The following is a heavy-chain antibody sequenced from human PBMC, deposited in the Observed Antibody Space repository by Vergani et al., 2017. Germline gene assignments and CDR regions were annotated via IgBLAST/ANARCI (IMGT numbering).Heavy chain of an antibody. Sequence: EVQLLESGGDLVQPGGSLRLSCAASGFTFIMHAMSWVRQAPGKGLEWVSTLRASDRRTHCADSVTGRFTISRDNSTNTLFLHMNSLRPEDTAVYYCAKVGRSEVAGTFGAFDIWGQGTMVTVSS. CDR2: LRASDRRT. D-gene: IGHD6-19*01. CDR1: GFTFIMHA. J-gene: IGHJ3*02. V-gene: IGHV3-23*01. CDR3: AKVGRSEVAGTFGAFDI.